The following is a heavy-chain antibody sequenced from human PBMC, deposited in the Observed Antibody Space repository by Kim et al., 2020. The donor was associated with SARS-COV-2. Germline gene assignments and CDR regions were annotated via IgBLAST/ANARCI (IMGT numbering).Heavy chain of an antibody. CDR3: ARFIVVVKNPPAYYYMDV. CDR1: GYTFTSYA. CDR2: INTNTGNP. Sequence: ASVKVSCKASGYTFTSYAMNWVRQAPGQGLEWMGWINTNTGNPTYAQGFTGRFVFSLDTSVSTAYLQISSLKAEDTAVYYCARFIVVVKNPPAYYYMDVWGKGTPVTVSS. V-gene: IGHV7-4-1*02. D-gene: IGHD2-2*01. J-gene: IGHJ6*03.